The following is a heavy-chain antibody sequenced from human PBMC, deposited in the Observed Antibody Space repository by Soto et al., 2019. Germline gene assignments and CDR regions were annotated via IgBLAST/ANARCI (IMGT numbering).Heavy chain of an antibody. V-gene: IGHV3-48*01. D-gene: IGHD5-18*01. CDR3: ARGHSYGYDY. CDR1: GFTFSSYS. CDR2: ISSSSSTI. J-gene: IGHJ4*02. Sequence: EVQLVESGGGLVQPGGSLRLSCAASGFTFSSYSMNWVRQAPGKGLEWVSYISSSSSTIYYADSVKGRFTISRDNAKNSLYLQMNSLRAEDTAVHYCARGHSYGYDYWGQGTLVTVSS.